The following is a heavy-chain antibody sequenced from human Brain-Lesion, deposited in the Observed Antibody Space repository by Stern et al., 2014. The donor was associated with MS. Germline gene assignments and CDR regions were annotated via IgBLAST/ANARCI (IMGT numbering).Heavy chain of an antibody. Sequence: VQLVQSGPGLVKPSQTLSLSCTVSGGSISSGGYYWSWIRQPAGKGLEWIGRIFNSGSTSYNPSPKSRATISIEQSKNQFSLRLNPMTAADTAVYYCARGRVVPGFQYYATDVWGQGTTVIVSS. CDR1: GGSISSGGYY. J-gene: IGHJ6*02. D-gene: IGHD2-2*01. CDR3: ARGRVVPGFQYYATDV. V-gene: IGHV4-61*02. CDR2: IFNSGST.